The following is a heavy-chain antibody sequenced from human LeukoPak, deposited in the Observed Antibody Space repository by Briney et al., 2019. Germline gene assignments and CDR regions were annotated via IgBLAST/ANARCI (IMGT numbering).Heavy chain of an antibody. V-gene: IGHV4-59*01. CDR3: ARDKHFGELSPYNWFDP. J-gene: IGHJ5*02. Sequence: SETLSLTCTVSGGSISSYYWSWIRQPPGKGLEWIGYIYYSGSTNYNPSLKSRVTISVDTSKNQFSLKLSSVTAADTAVYYCARDKHFGELSPYNWFDPWGQGTLVTVSS. D-gene: IGHD3-10*01. CDR1: GGSISSYY. CDR2: IYYSGST.